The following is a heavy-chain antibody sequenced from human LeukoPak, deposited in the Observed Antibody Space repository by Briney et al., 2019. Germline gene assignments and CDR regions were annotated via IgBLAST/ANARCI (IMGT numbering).Heavy chain of an antibody. CDR3: ARDLGYSYGIY. Sequence: PGGSLSLSCAASGFTISSNYMSGVRQAPGKGLEGVSVIYSGGSTYYAETVEGGVTISRDKYKKKLYLQMNSLRAEDTAVYYCARDLGYSYGIYWGQGTLVTVSS. J-gene: IGHJ4*02. V-gene: IGHV3-53*01. D-gene: IGHD5-18*01. CDR1: GFTISSNY. CDR2: IYSGGST.